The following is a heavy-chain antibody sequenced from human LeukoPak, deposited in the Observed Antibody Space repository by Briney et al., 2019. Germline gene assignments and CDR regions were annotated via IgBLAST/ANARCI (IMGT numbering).Heavy chain of an antibody. CDR3: ARVSKNGSGYHSDAFDL. J-gene: IGHJ3*01. D-gene: IGHD3-22*01. Sequence: SETLSLTCTVSGGSISSYYWSWIRQPAGKGLEWIGRIYTSGSTNYNPSLKSRVTMSVDTSKNQFSLKLSSVTAADTAVYYCARVSKNGSGYHSDAFDLWGQGTMVTVSS. CDR2: IYTSGST. V-gene: IGHV4-4*07. CDR1: GGSISSYY.